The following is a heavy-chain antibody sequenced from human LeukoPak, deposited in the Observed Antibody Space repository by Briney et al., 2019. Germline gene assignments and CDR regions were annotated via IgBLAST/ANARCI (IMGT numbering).Heavy chain of an antibody. D-gene: IGHD3-22*01. CDR1: GYTFTSYG. J-gene: IGHJ4*02. CDR2: ISAYNGNT. CDR3: ARTHKPYYYDSSGYYVLGY. Sequence: ASVKVSCKASGYTFTSYGISWVRQAPGQGLEWMGWISAYNGNTNYAQKLQGRVTMTTDTSTSTAYIELRSLRSDDTAVYYCARTHKPYYYDSSGYYVLGYWGQGTLVTVSS. V-gene: IGHV1-18*01.